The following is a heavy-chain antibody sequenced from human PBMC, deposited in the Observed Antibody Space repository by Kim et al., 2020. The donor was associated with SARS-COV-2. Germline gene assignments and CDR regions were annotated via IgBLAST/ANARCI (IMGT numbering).Heavy chain of an antibody. D-gene: IGHD2-15*01. J-gene: IGHJ6*02. CDR1: GGTFSSYA. CDR3: ARGQVVVVAAPSNYYYGMDV. V-gene: IGHV1-69*13. Sequence: SVKVSCKASGGTFSSYAISWVRQAPGQGLEWMGGIIPIFGTANYAQKFQGRVTITADESTSTAYMELSSLRSEDTAVYYCARGQVVVVAAPSNYYYGMDVWGQGTTVTVSS. CDR2: IIPIFGTA.